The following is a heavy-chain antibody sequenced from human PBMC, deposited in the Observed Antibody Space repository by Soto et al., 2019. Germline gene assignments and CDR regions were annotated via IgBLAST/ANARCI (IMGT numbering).Heavy chain of an antibody. D-gene: IGHD6-13*01. Sequence: ASVKVSCKASGYTFTSYAMHWVRQAPGQRLEWMGWINAGNGNTKYSQKFQGRVTITRDTSASTAYMELRSLRSDDTAVYYCAGAGRRIAAATYYFDYWGQGTLVTVSA. V-gene: IGHV1-3*01. CDR2: INAGNGNT. CDR3: AGAGRRIAAATYYFDY. J-gene: IGHJ4*02. CDR1: GYTFTSYA.